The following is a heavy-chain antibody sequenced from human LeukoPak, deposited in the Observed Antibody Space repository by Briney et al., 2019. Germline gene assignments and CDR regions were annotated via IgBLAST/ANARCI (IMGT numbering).Heavy chain of an antibody. V-gene: IGHV3-21*01. D-gene: IGHD5-12*01. J-gene: IGHJ4*02. CDR1: GFTFSSYS. CDR2: ISSSSSYV. CDR3: ARENSGYDSDY. Sequence: PGGSLRLSCAASGFTFSSYSMNWVRQAPGKGLEWVSSISSSSSYVYYADSVKGRFTISRDNAKNSLYLQMNSLRAEDTAVYYYARENSGYDSDYWGQGTLVTVSS.